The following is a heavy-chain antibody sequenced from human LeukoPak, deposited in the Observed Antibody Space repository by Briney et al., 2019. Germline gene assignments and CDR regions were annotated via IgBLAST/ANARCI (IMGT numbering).Heavy chain of an antibody. CDR3: AKFHTGPSYSSGWYPVFDP. CDR1: GFTFSSYA. CDR2: ISGSGGST. Sequence: GGSLRLSCAASGFTFSSYAMSWVRQAPGKGLEWVSAISGSGGSTYYADSVKGRFTISRDNSKNTLYLQMNSLRAEDTAVYYCAKFHTGPSYSSGWYPVFDPWGQGTLVTVSS. D-gene: IGHD6-19*01. J-gene: IGHJ5*02. V-gene: IGHV3-23*01.